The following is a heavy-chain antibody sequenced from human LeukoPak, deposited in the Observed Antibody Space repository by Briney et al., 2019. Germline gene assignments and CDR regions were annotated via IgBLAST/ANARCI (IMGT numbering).Heavy chain of an antibody. CDR1: GFTFSSYS. V-gene: IGHV3-21*01. Sequence: LGGSLRLSCAASGFTFSSYSMNWVRQAPGKGLEWVSSISSSSSYIYYADSVKGRFTISRDNAKNSLYLQMNSLRAEDTAVYYCARERDSSGWHYYYGMDVWGQGTTVTVSS. CDR3: ARERDSSGWHYYYGMDV. D-gene: IGHD6-19*01. CDR2: ISSSSSYI. J-gene: IGHJ6*02.